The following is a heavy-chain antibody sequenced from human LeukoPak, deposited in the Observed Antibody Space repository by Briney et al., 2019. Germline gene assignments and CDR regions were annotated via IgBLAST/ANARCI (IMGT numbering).Heavy chain of an antibody. J-gene: IGHJ4*02. V-gene: IGHV3-33*01. Sequence: PGGSQRLSCAASGFTFSSYGMHWVRQAPGKGLEWVAVIWYDGSSKYYADSVKGRFTISRDNSKNTLYLQMNSLRAEDTAVYYCARSLAVAYFDYWGQGTLVTVSS. D-gene: IGHD6-19*01. CDR3: ARSLAVAYFDY. CDR2: IWYDGSSK. CDR1: GFTFSSYG.